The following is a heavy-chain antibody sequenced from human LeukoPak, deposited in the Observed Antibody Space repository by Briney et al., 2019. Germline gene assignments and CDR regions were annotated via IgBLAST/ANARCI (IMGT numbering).Heavy chain of an antibody. CDR2: IYTSGST. CDR1: GGSISSYY. J-gene: IGHJ4*02. CDR3: ASGRITMIVVVTPPHY. V-gene: IGHV4-4*07. D-gene: IGHD3-22*01. Sequence: SETLSLXCTVSGGSISSYYWSWIRQPAGKGLEWIGRIYTSGSTNYNPSLKSRVTMSVDTSKNQFSLKLSSVTAADTAAYYCASGRITMIVVVTPPHYWGQGTLVTVSS.